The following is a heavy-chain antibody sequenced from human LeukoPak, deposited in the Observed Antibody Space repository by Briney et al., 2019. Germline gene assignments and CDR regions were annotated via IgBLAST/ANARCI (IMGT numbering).Heavy chain of an antibody. Sequence: SETLSLTCTVSGGSISSYYWSWIRQPPGKGLEWIGYIYYSGSTNYNPSLKSRVTISVDTSKNQFSLKLSSVTAADTAVYYCARGDYYEFDYWGQGTLVTVSS. J-gene: IGHJ4*02. CDR2: IYYSGST. CDR3: ARGDYYEFDY. D-gene: IGHD3-22*01. V-gene: IGHV4-59*01. CDR1: GGSISSYY.